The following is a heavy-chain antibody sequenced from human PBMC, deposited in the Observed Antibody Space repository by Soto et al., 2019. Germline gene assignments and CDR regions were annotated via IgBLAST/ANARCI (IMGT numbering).Heavy chain of an antibody. D-gene: IGHD2-15*01. V-gene: IGHV4-59*08. Sequence: SETLSLTCTVSGDSISNYYWSWIRQPPGKGLEWIGYVYYSGSTNYNPSLKSRVTISVDTSKNQVSLRLRSVTAADTAVYYCARHYFFCSSGSCNPLDYWGRRALVTVSS. J-gene: IGHJ4*01. CDR1: GDSISNYY. CDR2: VYYSGST. CDR3: ARHYFFCSSGSCNPLDY.